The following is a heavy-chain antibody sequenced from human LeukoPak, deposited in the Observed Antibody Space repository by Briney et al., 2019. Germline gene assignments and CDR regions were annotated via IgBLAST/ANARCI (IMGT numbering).Heavy chain of an antibody. D-gene: IGHD6-6*01. J-gene: IGHJ3*02. CDR3: GRVGGRSKAAKGDAFDI. V-gene: IGHV3-53*01. CDR2: IYSGGST. Sequence: GGSLRLSCAASRFTFSSSAMSWVRQAPGKGLEWVSVIYSGGSTYYAGSVKGRFTISRDNSKNTLYLQMNSLRAEDTAVYYCGRVGGRSKAAKGDAFDIWGQGTMVVVSS. CDR1: RFTFSSSA.